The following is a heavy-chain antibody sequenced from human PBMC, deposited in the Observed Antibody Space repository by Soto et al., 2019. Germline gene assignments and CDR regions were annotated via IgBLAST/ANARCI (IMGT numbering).Heavy chain of an antibody. CDR2: ISYDGSNK. D-gene: IGHD4-17*01. CDR3: ARNYGDYARDYYYGMDV. Sequence: GGSLRLSCAASGFTFSSYAMHWVRQAPGKGLEWVAVISYDGSNKYYADSVKGRFTISRDNSKNTLYLQMNSLRAEDTAVYYCARNYGDYARDYYYGMDVWGQGTTVTVSS. J-gene: IGHJ6*02. CDR1: GFTFSSYA. V-gene: IGHV3-30-3*01.